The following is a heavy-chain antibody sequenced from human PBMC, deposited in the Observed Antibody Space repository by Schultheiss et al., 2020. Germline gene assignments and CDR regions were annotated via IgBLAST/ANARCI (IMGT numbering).Heavy chain of an antibody. V-gene: IGHV3-33*01. CDR1: GFTFSSYG. CDR2: IWYDGSNK. J-gene: IGHJ6*02. D-gene: IGHD5-24*01. Sequence: GESLKISCAASGFTFSSYGMHWVRQAPGKGLEWVAVIWYDGSNKYYADSVKGRFTISRDNSKNTLYLQMNSLRAEDTAVYYCAREVTEMATIVEYYYYGMDVWGQGTTVTVSS. CDR3: AREVTEMATIVEYYYYGMDV.